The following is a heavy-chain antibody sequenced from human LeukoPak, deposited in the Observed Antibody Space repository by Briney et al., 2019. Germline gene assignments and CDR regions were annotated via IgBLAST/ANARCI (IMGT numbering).Heavy chain of an antibody. J-gene: IGHJ4*02. D-gene: IGHD3-9*01. Sequence: SETLSLTCTVSGGTISSYYWSWIRQPPGKGLEWIGYIYYSGSTNYNPSLKSRVTISVDTSKNQFSLKLSSVTAADTAVYYCARELRYFDLWGQGTLVTVSS. CDR1: GGTISSYY. CDR2: IYYSGST. CDR3: ARELRYFDL. V-gene: IGHV4-59*01.